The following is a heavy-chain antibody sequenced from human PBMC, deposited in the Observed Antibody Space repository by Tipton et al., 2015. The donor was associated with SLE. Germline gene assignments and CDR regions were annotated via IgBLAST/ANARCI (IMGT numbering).Heavy chain of an antibody. D-gene: IGHD1-1*01. V-gene: IGHV1-2*02. CDR2: INPNSGDT. Sequence: QSGPEVKKPGASVKVSCKASGYTFAGYYIHWVRQAPGQGLEWMGWINPNSGDTNYVENFQGRVTMTRNTSISTAYMELSSLRYDDTAVYYCVRSWTTRWFDPWGQGTLVTVSS. CDR1: GYTFAGYY. CDR3: VRSWTTRWFDP. J-gene: IGHJ5*02.